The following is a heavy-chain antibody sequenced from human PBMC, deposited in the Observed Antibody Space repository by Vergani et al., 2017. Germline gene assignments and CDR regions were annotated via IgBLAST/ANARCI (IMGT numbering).Heavy chain of an antibody. CDR3: ARDGEKVGYRRHNYLDF. CDR2: ISSGSTYT. V-gene: IGHV3-21*06. J-gene: IGHJ4*02. D-gene: IGHD6-25*01. Sequence: LVESGGGLVQPGGSLRLSCAASSFSVSSHYMTWVRQAPGKGLEWVSSISSGSTYTFYADSVKDRFTISRDNAKSTLYLHMSSLRAEDTAIYYCARDGEKVGYRRHNYLDFWGQGTLVTVSS. CDR1: SFSVSSHY.